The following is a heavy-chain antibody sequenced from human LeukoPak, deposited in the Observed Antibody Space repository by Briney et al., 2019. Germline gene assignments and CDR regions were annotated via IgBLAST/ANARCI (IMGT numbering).Heavy chain of an antibody. CDR3: ARGPPNWGMVGY. V-gene: IGHV1-8*01. D-gene: IGHD7-27*01. CDR1: GYTFTSFD. J-gene: IGHJ4*02. Sequence: ASVKVSCKASGYTFTSFDFNWVRQATGQGLEWMGWMKSNNGHTGYAQKFQGRVTMTRDTSISIAYMELSSLTLEDTAVYYCARGPPNWGMVGYWGQGTLVTVSS. CDR2: MKSNNGHT.